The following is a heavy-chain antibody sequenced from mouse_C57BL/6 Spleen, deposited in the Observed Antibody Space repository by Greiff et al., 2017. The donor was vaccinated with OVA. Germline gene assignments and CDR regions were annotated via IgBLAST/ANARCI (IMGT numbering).Heavy chain of an antibody. Sequence: QVQLQQSGPELVKPGASVKISCKASGYAFSSSWMNWVKQRPGKGLEWIGRIYPGDGDTNYNGKFKGKATLTADKSSSTAYMQLSSLTSEDSAVYFCAREDSNYRYFDYWGQGTTLTVSS. V-gene: IGHV1-82*01. CDR3: AREDSNYRYFDY. J-gene: IGHJ2*01. D-gene: IGHD2-5*01. CDR1: GYAFSSSW. CDR2: IYPGDGDT.